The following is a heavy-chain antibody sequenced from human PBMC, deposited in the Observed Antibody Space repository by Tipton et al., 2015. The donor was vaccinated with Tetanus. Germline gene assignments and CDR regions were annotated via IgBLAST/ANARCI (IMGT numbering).Heavy chain of an antibody. CDR2: VSYSGRT. V-gene: IGHV4-61*08. D-gene: IGHD6-13*01. CDR3: ARDPGIASAGLWFDP. Sequence: TLSLTCTVSGGSVRGGDYSRNWIRQPPGKGLEWLAYVSYSGRTNSNYSLKSRITVSLDASKNQFSLRLTSVTVADTAVYYCARDPGIASAGLWFDPWGQGTLVTVSS. CDR1: GGSVRGGDYS. J-gene: IGHJ5*02.